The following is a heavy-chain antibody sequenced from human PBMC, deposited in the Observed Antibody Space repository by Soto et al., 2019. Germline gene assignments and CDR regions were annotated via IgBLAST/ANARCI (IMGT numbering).Heavy chain of an antibody. V-gene: IGHV3-23*01. CDR1: GFTFSSYA. J-gene: IGHJ6*02. D-gene: IGHD6-25*01. Sequence: GSLRLSCAASGFTFSSYAMSWVRQAPGKGLEWVSAISGSGGSTYYADSVKGRFTISRDNSKNTLYLQMNSLRAEDTAVYYCAKGGSGWKSWFYEYCYYGMDVWGEGTRVTVP. CDR3: AKGGSGWKSWFYEYCYYGMDV. CDR2: ISGSGGST.